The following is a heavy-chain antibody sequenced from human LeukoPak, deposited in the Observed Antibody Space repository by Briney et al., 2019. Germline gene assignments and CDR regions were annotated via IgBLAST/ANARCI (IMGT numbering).Heavy chain of an antibody. Sequence: SGGSLRLSCAASGFTFSDYSMNWVRQAPGKGLEWISYIGIDSGNTNYADSVKGRFTISGDKAKNSLYLQMNSLRVEETAVYYCARDYKYAFDNWGQGTLVTVSS. CDR2: IGIDSGNT. CDR1: GFTFSDYS. D-gene: IGHD5-24*01. V-gene: IGHV3-48*01. CDR3: ARDYKYAFDN. J-gene: IGHJ4*02.